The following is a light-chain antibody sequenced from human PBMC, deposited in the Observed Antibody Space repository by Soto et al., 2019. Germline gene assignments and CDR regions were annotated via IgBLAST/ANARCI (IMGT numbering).Light chain of an antibody. J-gene: IGKJ2*01. Sequence: DIQMTQSPSTLSASVGDRVTITCRASQSISSWLAWYQQKPGKAPKLLIYDASSLESGVPSRFSGSGSGTDFILTISSLQPDDFATYYCQQYNSYLYTFGQGTKLEIK. V-gene: IGKV1-5*01. CDR1: QSISSW. CDR2: DAS. CDR3: QQYNSYLYT.